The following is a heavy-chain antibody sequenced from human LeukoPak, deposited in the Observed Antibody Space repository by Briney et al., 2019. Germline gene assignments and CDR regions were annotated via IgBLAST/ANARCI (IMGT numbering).Heavy chain of an antibody. J-gene: IGHJ4*02. CDR1: GGSISSGSYY. CDR2: IYTSGST. Sequence: KASETLSLTCTVSGGSISSGSYYWSWIRQPAGKGLEWIGRIYTSGSTNYNPSLKSRVTISVDTSKNQFSLKLSSVTAADTAVYYCTQGAGWLIDYWGQGILVSVSS. CDR3: TQGAGWLIDY. D-gene: IGHD3-16*01. V-gene: IGHV4-61*02.